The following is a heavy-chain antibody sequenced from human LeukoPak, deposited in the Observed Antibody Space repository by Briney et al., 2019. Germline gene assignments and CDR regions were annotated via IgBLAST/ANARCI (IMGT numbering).Heavy chain of an antibody. D-gene: IGHD5-18*01. V-gene: IGHV3-33*06. CDR1: GFTFSSYG. J-gene: IGHJ4*02. CDR3: AKWGYTYGYSFDY. CDR2: IWYDGSNK. Sequence: GGSLRLSCGASGFTFSSYGMHWVRQAPGKGLEWMAVIWYDGSNKYYADSVKGRFTISRDNSKNTLYLQMNSLRAEDTAVYYCAKWGYTYGYSFDYWGQGTLVTVSS.